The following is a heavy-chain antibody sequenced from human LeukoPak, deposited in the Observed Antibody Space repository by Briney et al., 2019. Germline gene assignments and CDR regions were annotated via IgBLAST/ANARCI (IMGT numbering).Heavy chain of an antibody. J-gene: IGHJ4*02. V-gene: IGHV3-33*06. CDR2: IWYDGSNK. Sequence: PGRSLRLSCAASGFTFSSYGMHWVRQAPGKGLEWVAAIWYDGSNKYYADSVKGRFTISRDNSKNTLYLQMNSLRAEDTAVYYCAKDSKESGFDYWGQGTLVTVSS. D-gene: IGHD3-10*01. CDR1: GFTFSSYG. CDR3: AKDSKESGFDY.